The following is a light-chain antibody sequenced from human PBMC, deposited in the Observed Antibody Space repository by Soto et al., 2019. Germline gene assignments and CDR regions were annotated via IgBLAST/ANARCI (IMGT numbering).Light chain of an antibody. CDR2: KAS. V-gene: IGKV1-5*03. J-gene: IGKJ5*01. Sequence: DIQMTQSPSTLSASVGDRVTITCRASQTISSWLAWYQQKPGKAPKLLIYKASSLESGVPSRFSGSASGTEFTLTISSLQSEDFGVYYCQQYKNWPRITFGQGTQREIK. CDR3: QQYKNWPRIT. CDR1: QTISSW.